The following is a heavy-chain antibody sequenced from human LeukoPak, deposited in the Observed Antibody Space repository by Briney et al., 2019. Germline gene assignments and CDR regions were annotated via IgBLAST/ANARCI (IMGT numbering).Heavy chain of an antibody. D-gene: IGHD5-18*01. CDR1: GGSISSGGYY. CDR3: ARDTAMAPFDY. J-gene: IGHJ4*02. CDR2: IYYSGST. Sequence: SETLSLTYTVSGGSISSGGYYWSWIRQHPGKGLEWIGYIYYSGSTYYNPSLKSRVTISVDTSKDQFSLKLSSVTAADTAVYYCARDTAMAPFDYWGQGTLVTVSS. V-gene: IGHV4-31*03.